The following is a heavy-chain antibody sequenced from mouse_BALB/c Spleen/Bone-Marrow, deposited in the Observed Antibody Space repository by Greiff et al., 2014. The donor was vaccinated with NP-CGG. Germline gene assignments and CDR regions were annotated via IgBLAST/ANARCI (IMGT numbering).Heavy chain of an antibody. D-gene: IGHD2-3*01. CDR2: IDPANGNT. CDR1: GFNINDSY. J-gene: IGHJ3*01. CDR3: ARSLYDGYFSWFAY. V-gene: IGHV14-3*02. Sequence: VQLKQSGAELVKPGASVKLSCTASGFNINDSYMQWVKQKPEQGLVGIGRIDPANGNTNYDPKLQGKATITADTSSNTAFLQLSMITFDDTAVYYCARSLYDGYFSWFAYWGQGTLVTVSA.